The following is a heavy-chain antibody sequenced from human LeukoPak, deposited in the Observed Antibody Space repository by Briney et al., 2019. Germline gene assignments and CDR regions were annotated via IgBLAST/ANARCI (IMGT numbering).Heavy chain of an antibody. CDR3: ARGQTGYSSSWTDY. D-gene: IGHD6-13*01. J-gene: IGHJ4*02. CDR2: MNPNSGNT. V-gene: IGHV1-8*01. Sequence: ASVKVSCKASGYTFTSHDINWVRQATGQGLEWMGWMNPNSGNTGYAQKFQGRVTMTRNTSISTAYMELSSLRSEDTAVYYCARGQTGYSSSWTDYWGQGTLVTVSS. CDR1: GYTFTSHD.